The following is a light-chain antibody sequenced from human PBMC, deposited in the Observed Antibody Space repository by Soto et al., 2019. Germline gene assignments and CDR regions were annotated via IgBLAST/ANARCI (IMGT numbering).Light chain of an antibody. CDR2: EGR. CDR3: CSFASSSTFYV. J-gene: IGLJ1*01. Sequence: QSVLTQPASVSGSPGQSITISCTGTASDVGESKLVSWYQQYPGKAPKLIIYEGRRRPSGVSGRFSGSKSGNTASLTISGLQAEDEADYYCCSFASSSTFYVFGTGTKVTVL. V-gene: IGLV2-23*01. CDR1: ASDVGESKL.